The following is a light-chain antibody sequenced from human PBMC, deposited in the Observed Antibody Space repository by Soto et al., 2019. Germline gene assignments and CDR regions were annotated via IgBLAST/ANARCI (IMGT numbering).Light chain of an antibody. CDR2: DVS. CDR3: QQVDSHPFT. J-gene: IGKJ4*01. Sequence: AVQLTQSPSSLSASVGDRVIITCRASQGIYSGLAWYQQKPGRSPKLLIYDVSTLKSGVSSRFSGSGSGTDFTLTISSLQSDDFATYHCQQVDSHPFTFGGGTKVEIK. CDR1: QGIYSG. V-gene: IGKV1-13*02.